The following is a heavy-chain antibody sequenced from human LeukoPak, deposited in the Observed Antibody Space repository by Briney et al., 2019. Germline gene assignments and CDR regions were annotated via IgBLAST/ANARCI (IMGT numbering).Heavy chain of an antibody. V-gene: IGHV4-59*01. CDR2: IYYSGST. D-gene: IGHD3-22*01. J-gene: IGHJ4*02. Sequence: PSETLSLTCTVPGDSISSYYWSWIRQPPRRGLGWRGYIYYSGSTNYNPDLKSRVTISVDTSKNQFSLKLSSVTAADTAVYYCARVGGDYYDSSGYYYVDWGQGTLVTVSS. CDR3: ARVGGDYYDSSGYYYVD. CDR1: GDSISSYY.